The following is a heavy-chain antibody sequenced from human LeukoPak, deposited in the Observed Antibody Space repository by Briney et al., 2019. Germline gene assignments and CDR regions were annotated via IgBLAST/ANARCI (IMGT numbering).Heavy chain of an antibody. Sequence: GGSLRLSCAASGFTFSSYGMHWVLQAPGKGLEWVAFIRYDGSNKYYADSVKGRFTISRDNSKNTLYLQMNSLRAEDTAVYYCAKIRSNLGYCSSTSCRGDAFDIWGQGTMVTVSS. D-gene: IGHD2-2*01. CDR1: GFTFSSYG. CDR3: AKIRSNLGYCSSTSCRGDAFDI. V-gene: IGHV3-30*02. J-gene: IGHJ3*02. CDR2: IRYDGSNK.